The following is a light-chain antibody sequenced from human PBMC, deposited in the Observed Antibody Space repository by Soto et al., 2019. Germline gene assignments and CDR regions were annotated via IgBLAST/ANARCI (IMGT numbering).Light chain of an antibody. CDR3: QQYNNWPPWT. Sequence: EIVMTQSPATLSVSPGERATLSCRASQSVRNNLAWYQQKPGQAPRRLIYGASTRATGIPARFSGSGSGTEFTLTISSLQSEDFAVYYCQQYNNWPPWTFGQGTKVEIK. J-gene: IGKJ1*01. CDR1: QSVRNN. CDR2: GAS. V-gene: IGKV3-15*01.